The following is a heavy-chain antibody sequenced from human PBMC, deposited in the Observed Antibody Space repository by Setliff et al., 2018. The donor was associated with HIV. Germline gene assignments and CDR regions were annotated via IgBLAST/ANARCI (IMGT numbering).Heavy chain of an antibody. CDR1: GYTFTSYD. D-gene: IGHD6-19*01. J-gene: IGHJ6*03. CDR2: MNPNSGNT. CDR3: ARGLAGAGKSYYDYYYMDV. V-gene: IGHV1-8*01. Sequence: GASVKVSCKASGYTFTSYDINWVRQATGQGLEWMGWMNPNSGNTGYAQKFQGRVTMTRNTSISTAYMELSSLRSEDTAVYYCARGLAGAGKSYYDYYYMDVWGKGTTVTVSS.